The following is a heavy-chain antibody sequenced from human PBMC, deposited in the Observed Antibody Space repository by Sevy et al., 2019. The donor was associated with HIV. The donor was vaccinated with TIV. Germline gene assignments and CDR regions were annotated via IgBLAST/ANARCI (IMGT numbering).Heavy chain of an antibody. Sequence: GGSLRLSCAASGFTFGSYAMHWVRQAPGKGLEWVAVISYDGSNKYYADSVKGRFTISRDNSKNTLYLQMNSLRAEDTAVYYWAREKPQPYYDILTGYYKGPFDYWGQGPLVTVSS. J-gene: IGHJ4*02. D-gene: IGHD3-9*01. CDR3: AREKPQPYYDILTGYYKGPFDY. CDR2: ISYDGSNK. CDR1: GFTFGSYA. V-gene: IGHV3-30-3*01.